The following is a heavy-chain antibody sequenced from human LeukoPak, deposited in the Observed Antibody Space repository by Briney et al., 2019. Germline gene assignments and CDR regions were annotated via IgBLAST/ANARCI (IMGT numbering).Heavy chain of an antibody. CDR2: ISDTGGRT. D-gene: IGHD3-22*01. Sequence: GGSLRLSCAVSGITLSNYGMTWVRQAPGKGLELVAGISDTGGRTNYADSVKGRFTISTDNPKNTLYLQMSSLRAEDTAVYFCAKRGVVIRVILVGFHKEAYYFDSWGQGALVTVSS. V-gene: IGHV3-23*01. J-gene: IGHJ4*02. CDR1: GITLSNYG. CDR3: AKRGVVIRVILVGFHKEAYYFDS.